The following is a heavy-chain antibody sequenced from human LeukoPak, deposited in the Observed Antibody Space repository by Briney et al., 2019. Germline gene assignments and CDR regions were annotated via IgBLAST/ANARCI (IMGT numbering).Heavy chain of an antibody. CDR3: ARVGRGYSFNVYYFDY. Sequence: GGSLRLSCAASGFTFSSYGMHWVRQAPGKGLEWVAIISYDGSNKYYADSVKGRFTISRDNSKNTLYLQMSSLRAEDTAVHYCARVGRGYSFNVYYFDYWGQGTLVTVSS. J-gene: IGHJ4*02. CDR1: GFTFSSYG. V-gene: IGHV3-30*19. CDR2: ISYDGSNK. D-gene: IGHD5-18*01.